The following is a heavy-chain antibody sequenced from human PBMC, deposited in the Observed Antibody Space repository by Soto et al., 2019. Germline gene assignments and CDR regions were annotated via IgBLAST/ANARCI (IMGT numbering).Heavy chain of an antibody. V-gene: IGHV3-23*01. CDR3: AKDFRYSSSCSFDY. J-gene: IGHJ4*02. CDR2: VDGSGGDT. Sequence: PGGSLRLSCAASGFTFSSHAMGWLRQTPGTGPEWAAFVDGSGGDTSYADSVKGRFTISRDNSKNTLYLQMNSLRAEDTAVYYCAKDFRYSSSCSFDYWGQGTLVTVSS. D-gene: IGHD6-13*01. CDR1: GFTFSSHA.